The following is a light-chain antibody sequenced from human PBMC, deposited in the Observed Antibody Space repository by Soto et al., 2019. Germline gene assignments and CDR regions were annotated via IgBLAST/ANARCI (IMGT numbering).Light chain of an antibody. CDR2: GAF. J-gene: IGKJ4*01. CDR3: HQYCISP. V-gene: IGKV3-20*01. Sequence: EIVLTQSPGTLSLSPGERATLSCRASQSVSSNYLAWYQQKPGQAPRRLIYGAFSRATSIPDRFSGSVSGTEFSLTISRLEPEDFSVYYCHQYCISPFVGWTKVEIK. CDR1: QSVSSNY.